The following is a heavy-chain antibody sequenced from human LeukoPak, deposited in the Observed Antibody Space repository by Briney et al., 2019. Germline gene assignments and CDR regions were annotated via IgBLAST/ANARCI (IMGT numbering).Heavy chain of an antibody. CDR1: GYSFTSYG. Sequence: ASVKVSCKASGYSFTSYGISWVRRAPGQGLEWMGWINTKNGNTNYAQEVQGRVTVTTDTSTSTAYMELTTLRSDDTAVYYCARSRTGSGFLFDYWGQGTLVTVSS. D-gene: IGHD3-10*01. CDR2: INTKNGNT. V-gene: IGHV1-18*01. CDR3: ARSRTGSGFLFDY. J-gene: IGHJ4*02.